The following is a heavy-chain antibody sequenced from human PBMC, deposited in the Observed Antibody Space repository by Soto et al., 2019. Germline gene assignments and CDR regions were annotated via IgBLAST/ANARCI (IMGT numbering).Heavy chain of an antibody. J-gene: IGHJ4*02. V-gene: IGHV4-59*08. Sequence: QVQLQESGPGLVKPSETLSLTCTVSGGSISSYYWSWIRQPPGKGLEWIGYIYYSGITNYNPSLKIRVTISVDTSKNQFSLKLRSVTAADTAVYDCARHNSGDDPYDYWGQGTLVTVSS. CDR1: GGSISSYY. CDR3: ARHNSGDDPYDY. CDR2: IYYSGIT. D-gene: IGHD5-12*01.